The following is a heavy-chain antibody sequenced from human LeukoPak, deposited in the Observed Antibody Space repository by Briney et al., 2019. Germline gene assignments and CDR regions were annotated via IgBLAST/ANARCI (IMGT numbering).Heavy chain of an antibody. Sequence: GGSLRLSCAASGFTFDSPWMHWVRQAPGKGLVWVSRINSDGSATAYADSVKGRFTISRDNAENTLYLQMNSLRAEDTAVYYCARDRGPRTGFMVREAYDYWGQGTLVTVSS. D-gene: IGHD3-10*01. CDR2: INSDGSAT. V-gene: IGHV3-74*01. J-gene: IGHJ4*02. CDR3: ARDRGPRTGFMVREAYDY. CDR1: GFTFDSPW.